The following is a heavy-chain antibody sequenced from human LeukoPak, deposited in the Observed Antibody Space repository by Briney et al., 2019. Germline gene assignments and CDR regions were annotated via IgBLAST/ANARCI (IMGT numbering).Heavy chain of an antibody. V-gene: IGHV3-64D*06. CDR2: ISSNGGST. CDR1: GFTFSSYA. J-gene: IGHJ6*04. D-gene: IGHD3-10*01. Sequence: PGGSLKLSCSASGFTFSSYAMNWVRQAPGKGLEYVSAISSNGGSTNYADSVKDRFTISRDNSKNTLYLQMSSLRAEDTAVYYCAKAGSGSYYKSRSGMDVWGKGTTVIVSS. CDR3: AKAGSGSYYKSRSGMDV.